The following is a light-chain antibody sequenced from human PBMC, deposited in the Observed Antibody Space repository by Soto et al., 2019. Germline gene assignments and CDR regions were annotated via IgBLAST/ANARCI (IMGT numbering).Light chain of an antibody. Sequence: QSALTQPTSVSGSPGQSITISCTGNHNDIGTYDYVSWYQQHPGRAPRLLIHGVTTRPSGISGRFSASKSGLTASLTNSGLQPEDEADYYCSSFTSNRIYVFGPGTKVTVL. V-gene: IGLV2-14*03. CDR3: SSFTSNRIYV. J-gene: IGLJ1*01. CDR1: HNDIGTYDY. CDR2: GVT.